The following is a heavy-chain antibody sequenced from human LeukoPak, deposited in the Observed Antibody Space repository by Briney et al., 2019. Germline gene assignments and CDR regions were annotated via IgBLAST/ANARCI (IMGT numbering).Heavy chain of an antibody. J-gene: IGHJ6*02. D-gene: IGHD3-10*01. CDR3: ARDKVTMVRGVTAYYYGMDV. CDR2: IWYDGTNN. V-gene: IGHV3-33*01. Sequence: PGGSLRLSCAASGFTFSSYGMHWVRQAPGKGLEWVASIWYDGTNNYFADSVKGRFTISRDNSKNTLYLQMNSLRAEDTAVYYCARDKVTMVRGVTAYYYGMDVWGQGTTVTVSS. CDR1: GFTFSSYG.